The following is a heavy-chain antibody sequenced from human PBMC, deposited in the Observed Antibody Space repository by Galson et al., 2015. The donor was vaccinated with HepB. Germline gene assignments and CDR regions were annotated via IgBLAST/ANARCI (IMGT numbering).Heavy chain of an antibody. V-gene: IGHV5-51*01. J-gene: IGHJ3*02. Sequence: QSGAEVKKPGESLKISCKGSGYSFTSYWIGWVRQMPGKGLEWMGIIYLGDSNTRYSPSFQGQVTILADKSISTAYLQWSSLKASDTAMYYCASHASQSRVTSRYPFASLNEAFDIRGQGTMVTVSS. CDR1: GYSFTSYW. D-gene: IGHD2-21*02. CDR3: ASHASQSRVTSRYPFASLNEAFDI. CDR2: IYLGDSNT.